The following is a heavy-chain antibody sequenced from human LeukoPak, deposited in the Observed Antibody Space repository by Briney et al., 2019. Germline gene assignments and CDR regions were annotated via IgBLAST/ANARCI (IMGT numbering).Heavy chain of an antibody. CDR2: INHSRST. CDR1: GGSFSGYY. D-gene: IGHD2-15*01. CDR3: ARGRGVVVVAATPTHYYYYMDV. V-gene: IGHV4-34*01. J-gene: IGHJ6*03. Sequence: SETLSLTCAVYGGSFSGYYWSWIRQPPGKGLEWIGEINHSRSTNYNPSPQSRVTISFHKSKNQISLMLSSVTAADTAVYYCARGRGVVVVAATPTHYYYYMDVWGRGTTVTVSS.